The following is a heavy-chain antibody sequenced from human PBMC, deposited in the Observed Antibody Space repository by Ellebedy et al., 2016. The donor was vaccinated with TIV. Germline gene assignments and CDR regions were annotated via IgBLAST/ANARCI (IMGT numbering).Heavy chain of an antibody. Sequence: ASVKVSCXGSGYSFTSYWISWVRQMPGKGLEWMGRIDPSDSYTNYSPSFQGHVTISADKSISTAYLQWSSLKASDTAMYYCARSFYGDYEVGYYYYGMDVWGQGTTVTVSS. CDR3: ARSFYGDYEVGYYYYGMDV. CDR1: GYSFTSYW. V-gene: IGHV5-10-1*01. D-gene: IGHD4-17*01. J-gene: IGHJ6*02. CDR2: IDPSDSYT.